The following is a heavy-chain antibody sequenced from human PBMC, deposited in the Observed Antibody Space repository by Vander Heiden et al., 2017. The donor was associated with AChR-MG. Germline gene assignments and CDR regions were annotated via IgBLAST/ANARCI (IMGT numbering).Heavy chain of an antibody. Sequence: HVQRVQFGAEVNNRGFSVQAPCKASGGAFSSYAISWLRQAPGQGLEWRGGIIPIFGTANYAQKFQGRVTITADESTSTAYMELSSLRSEDTAVYYCAGGYYFDYWGQGTLVTVSS. D-gene: IGHD3-16*01. CDR2: IIPIFGTA. J-gene: IGHJ4*02. CDR1: GGAFSSYA. CDR3: AGGYYFDY. V-gene: IGHV1-69*01.